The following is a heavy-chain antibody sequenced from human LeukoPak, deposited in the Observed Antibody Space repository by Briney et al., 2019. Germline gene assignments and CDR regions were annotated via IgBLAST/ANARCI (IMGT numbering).Heavy chain of an antibody. CDR2: IYHSGST. D-gene: IGHD2/OR15-2a*01. CDR3: ASLYDFDY. V-gene: IGHV4-38-2*02. J-gene: IGHJ4*02. CDR1: GYSISSGYY. Sequence: SETLSLTCTVSGYSISSGYYWGWIRQPPGKGLEWIGSIYHSGSTYYNPSLKSRVTISVDTSKNQFSLKLSSVTAADTAVYYCASLYDFDYWGQGALVTVSS.